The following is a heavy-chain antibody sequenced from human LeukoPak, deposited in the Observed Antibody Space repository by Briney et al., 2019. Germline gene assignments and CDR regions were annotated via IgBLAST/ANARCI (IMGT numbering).Heavy chain of an antibody. Sequence: GRSLRLSCAASGFTFSNYAMYWVRQAPGKGLEWMAVISYDGSNKYYADSVKGRFTISRDNSKNTLYLQMNSLRAEDTAVYYCARDNGVRGVPHTYYYYGMDVWGQGTTVTVSS. J-gene: IGHJ6*02. CDR3: ARDNGVRGVPHTYYYYGMDV. D-gene: IGHD3-10*01. CDR1: GFTFSNYA. V-gene: IGHV3-30-3*01. CDR2: ISYDGSNK.